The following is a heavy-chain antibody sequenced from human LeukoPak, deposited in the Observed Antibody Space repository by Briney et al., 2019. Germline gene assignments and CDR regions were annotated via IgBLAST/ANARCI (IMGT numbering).Heavy chain of an antibody. V-gene: IGHV3-11*04. D-gene: IGHD3-22*01. Sequence: NTGGSLRLSCAASGFTFSDYYMSWIRQAPRKGLEWVSYISSSGSTIYYADSVKGRFTISRDNAKNSLYLQMNSLRAEDTAVYYCARVGRIAMIRAFDIWGQGTMVTVSS. CDR1: GFTFSDYY. CDR2: ISSSGSTI. J-gene: IGHJ3*02. CDR3: ARVGRIAMIRAFDI.